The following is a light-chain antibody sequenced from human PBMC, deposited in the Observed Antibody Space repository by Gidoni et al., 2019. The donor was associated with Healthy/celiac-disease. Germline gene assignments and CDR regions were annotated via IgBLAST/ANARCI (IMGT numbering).Light chain of an antibody. CDR2: DNN. CDR3: GTWDSSLSAVV. Sequence: SVLTPPLSVSAAPGQKVTISCSGSSSNIGNNYVSWYQQLPGTAPKLLIYDNNKRPSGIPDRFSGSKSGTSATLGITGLQTGDEADYYCGTWDSSLSAVVFGGGTKLTVL. J-gene: IGLJ2*01. CDR1: SSNIGNNY. V-gene: IGLV1-51*01.